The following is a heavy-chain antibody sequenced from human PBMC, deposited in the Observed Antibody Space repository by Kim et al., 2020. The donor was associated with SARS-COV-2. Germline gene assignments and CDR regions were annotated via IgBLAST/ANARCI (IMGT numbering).Heavy chain of an antibody. J-gene: IGHJ6*02. Sequence: YRTSLKTRLTISKDTSKTQVVLTMTNMDPVDTATYYCARIHPTYYYGMDVWGQGTTVTVSS. CDR3: ARIHPTYYYGMDV. V-gene: IGHV2-70*01.